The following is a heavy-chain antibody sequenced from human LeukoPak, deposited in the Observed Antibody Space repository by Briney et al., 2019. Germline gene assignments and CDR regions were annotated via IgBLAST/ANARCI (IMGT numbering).Heavy chain of an antibody. J-gene: IGHJ4*02. CDR2: ISSSGSTI. Sequence: GGSLRLSRAASGFTFSDYYMTWIRQAPGKGLEWVSYISSSGSTIYYTDSVKGRFTISRDNAKNSLSLQMNSLRAEDTAVFYCARGLATIPFDYWGQGTLVTVSS. V-gene: IGHV3-11*04. D-gene: IGHD5-24*01. CDR1: GFTFSDYY. CDR3: ARGLATIPFDY.